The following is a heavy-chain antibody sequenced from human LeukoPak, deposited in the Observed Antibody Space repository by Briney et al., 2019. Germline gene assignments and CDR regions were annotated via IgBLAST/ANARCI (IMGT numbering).Heavy chain of an antibody. CDR1: GYTFTSYD. J-gene: IGHJ6*03. CDR2: INPNSGGT. V-gene: IGHV1-2*02. Sequence: GASVKVSCKASGYTFTSYDINWVRQAPGQGLEWMGWINPNSGGTNYAQKFQGRVTMTRDTSISTAYMELSRLRSDDTAVYFCARGVYCSSTSCYSGLGYYYYYMDVWGKGTTVTVSS. CDR3: ARGVYCSSTSCYSGLGYYYYYMDV. D-gene: IGHD2-2*02.